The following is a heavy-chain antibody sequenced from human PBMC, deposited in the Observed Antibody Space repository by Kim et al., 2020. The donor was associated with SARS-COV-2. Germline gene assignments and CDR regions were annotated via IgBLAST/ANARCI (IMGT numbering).Heavy chain of an antibody. Sequence: GGSLRLSCAASGFTFDDYAMHWVRQAPGKGLEWVSLISWDGGSTYYADSVKGRFTISRDNSKNSLYLQMNSLRAEDTALYYCATGESSSSGRGYFDYWG. D-gene: IGHD6-13*01. V-gene: IGHV3-43D*03. CDR3: ATGESSSSGRGYFDY. CDR1: GFTFDDYA. CDR2: ISWDGGST. J-gene: IGHJ4*03.